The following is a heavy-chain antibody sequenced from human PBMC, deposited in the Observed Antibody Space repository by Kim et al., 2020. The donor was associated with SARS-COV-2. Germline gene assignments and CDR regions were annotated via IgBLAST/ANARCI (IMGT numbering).Heavy chain of an antibody. Sequence: SETLSLTCTVSGGSISSSSYYWGWIRQPPGKGLEWIGSIYYSGSTYYNPSLKSRVTISVDTSKNQFSLKLSSVTAADTAVYYCARLPLAAAAGILFWGQGTLVTVSS. CDR1: GGSISSSSYY. CDR2: IYYSGST. D-gene: IGHD6-13*01. CDR3: ARLPLAAAAGILF. J-gene: IGHJ4*02. V-gene: IGHV4-39*01.